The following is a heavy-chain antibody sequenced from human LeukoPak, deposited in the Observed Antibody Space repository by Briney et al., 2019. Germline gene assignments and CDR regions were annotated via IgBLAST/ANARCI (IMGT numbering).Heavy chain of an antibody. CDR1: GSTFTTSA. J-gene: IGHJ4*02. V-gene: IGHV1-18*01. Sequence: ALLRACCKPAGSTFTTSAVRGVTQAAGPGLEWRGWISGYNSNTNYAQKLQGRVTMTTDTSTSTADMELRSLRSDDTAVYYCARDIRVESWASYYFDYWGQGTLVTVSS. CDR3: ARDIRVESWASYYFDY. D-gene: IGHD3-3*01. CDR2: ISGYNSNT.